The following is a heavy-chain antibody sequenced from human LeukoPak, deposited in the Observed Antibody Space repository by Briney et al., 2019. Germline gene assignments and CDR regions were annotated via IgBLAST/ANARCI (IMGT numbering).Heavy chain of an antibody. CDR1: GYTFTGYY. CDR3: ARSSSWAGGDY. V-gene: IGHV1-2*04. CDR2: INPNSGGT. Sequence: ASVKVSCKASGYTFTGYYMHWVRQAPGQGLEWMGWINPNSGGTNYAQKFQGWVTMTRDTSISTAYMELSRLRSDDTAVYCCARSSSWAGGDYWGQGTLVTVSS. D-gene: IGHD6-13*01. J-gene: IGHJ4*02.